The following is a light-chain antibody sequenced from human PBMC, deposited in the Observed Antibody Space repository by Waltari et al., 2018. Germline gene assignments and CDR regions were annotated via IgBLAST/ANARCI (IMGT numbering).Light chain of an antibody. CDR1: SSDLGGYSF. V-gene: IGLV2-14*01. CDR3: SSYTSIIPPFL. Sequence: QSALTQPASVSGSPGQSITISCTRSSSDLGGYSFVSWYQQHPGKAPKLMICDVSHRPSGVSNRFSGSQSGNTASLTISGLQPEDEADYYCSSYTSIIPPFLFGTGTKVTVL. J-gene: IGLJ1*01. CDR2: DVS.